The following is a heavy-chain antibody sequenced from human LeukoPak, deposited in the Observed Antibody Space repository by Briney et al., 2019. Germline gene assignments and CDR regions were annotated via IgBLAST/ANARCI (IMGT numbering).Heavy chain of an antibody. D-gene: IGHD6-19*01. Sequence: SETLSLTCTVSGGSISNNYWTWIRQPAGKGLEFIGRIYSSGSTHYNPSLKSRVTMSVATSKNQFSLKLTSVTVADTALYYCARDRGFSSGHGGWFDPWGQGTLVTVSS. J-gene: IGHJ5*02. CDR3: ARDRGFSSGHGGWFDP. CDR2: IYSSGST. V-gene: IGHV4-4*07. CDR1: GGSISNNY.